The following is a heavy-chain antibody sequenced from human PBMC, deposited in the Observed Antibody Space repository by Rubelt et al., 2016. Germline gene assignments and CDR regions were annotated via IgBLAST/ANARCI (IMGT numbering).Heavy chain of an antibody. Sequence: QLQLQESGPGLVKPSETLSLTCTVSGGSISSSSYYWGWIRQPPGKGLEWIANIHFSGTTYYNPSLKGRVTISVDTSKNQFSLKLSSVTAADTAVYYCARHYYDSRAHDAFDIWGQGTMVTVSS. CDR2: IHFSGTT. CDR3: ARHYYDSRAHDAFDI. J-gene: IGHJ3*02. V-gene: IGHV4-39*01. D-gene: IGHD3-22*01. CDR1: GGSISSSSYY.